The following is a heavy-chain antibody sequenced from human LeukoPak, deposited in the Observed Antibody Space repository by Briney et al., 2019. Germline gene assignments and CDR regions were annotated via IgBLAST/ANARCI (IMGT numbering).Heavy chain of an antibody. CDR3: AREILAPGKTHDY. Sequence: GGSLRLSCAASRFTFSNYWMHWVRQVPGKGLVWVSRINDDGRATFYADSVKGRFTISRDNAKNTLFLQINSLRAEDTAVYYCAREILAPGKTHDYWGQGTLVTVSS. CDR1: RFTFSNYW. V-gene: IGHV3-74*01. CDR2: INDDGRAT. J-gene: IGHJ4*02.